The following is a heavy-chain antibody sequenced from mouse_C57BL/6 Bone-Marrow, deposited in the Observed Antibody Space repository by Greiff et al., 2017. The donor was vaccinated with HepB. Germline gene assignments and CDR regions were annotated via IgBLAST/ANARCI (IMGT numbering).Heavy chain of an antibody. J-gene: IGHJ3*01. CDR2: SRNKANDYTT. Sequence: EVKLMESGGGLVQSGRSLRLSCATSGFTFSDFYMEWVRQAPGKGLEWIAASRNKANDYTTEYSASVKGRFIVSRDTSQSILYLQMNALRAEDTAIYYCARDALYGLFAYWGQGTLVTVSA. D-gene: IGHD1-1*02. CDR1: GFTFSDFY. CDR3: ARDALYGLFAY. V-gene: IGHV7-1*01.